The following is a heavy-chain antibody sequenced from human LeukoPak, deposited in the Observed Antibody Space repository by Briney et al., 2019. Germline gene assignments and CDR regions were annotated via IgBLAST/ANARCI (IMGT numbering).Heavy chain of an antibody. J-gene: IGHJ4*02. CDR1: GFTFSSYA. CDR3: AKDDRIVGANYFDY. Sequence: GGPLRLSCAASGFTFSSYAMRWGRQAPGKGLEWVSAISGSGGSTFYADSVKGRFTISRDNSKNTLYLQMNSLRAEDTAVYYCAKDDRIVGANYFDYWGQGTLVTVSS. D-gene: IGHD1-26*01. CDR2: ISGSGGST. V-gene: IGHV3-23*01.